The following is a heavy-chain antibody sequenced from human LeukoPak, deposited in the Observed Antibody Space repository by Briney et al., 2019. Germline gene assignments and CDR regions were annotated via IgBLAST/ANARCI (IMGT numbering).Heavy chain of an antibody. V-gene: IGHV4-59*01. Sequence: SETLSLTCTVSGGSITNYYWSWLRQPPGKGLEYIGYTHYSGSTNYNPSLKSRVTISLDTSGNQFSLKLSSVTAADTAVYYCASGYCGGACQLGGVDMWGQGTMVTVSS. CDR2: THYSGST. J-gene: IGHJ3*02. CDR3: ASGYCGGACQLGGVDM. D-gene: IGHD2-21*02. CDR1: GGSITNYY.